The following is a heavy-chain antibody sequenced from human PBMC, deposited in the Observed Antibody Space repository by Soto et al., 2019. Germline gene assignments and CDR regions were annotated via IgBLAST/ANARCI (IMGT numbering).Heavy chain of an antibody. CDR2: ISYSGTT. D-gene: IGHD5-18*01. V-gene: IGHV4-30-4*01. Sequence: SETLSLTCTVSGGSVSSGSYYWSWIRHPPGEGLEWIGFISYSGTTSYSPSLKSRVAISLDTSKNQFSLSLSSVTAADTAVYYCARGRGYSYGLDPWGQGTLVTVSS. CDR1: GGSVSSGSYY. CDR3: ARGRGYSYGLDP. J-gene: IGHJ5*02.